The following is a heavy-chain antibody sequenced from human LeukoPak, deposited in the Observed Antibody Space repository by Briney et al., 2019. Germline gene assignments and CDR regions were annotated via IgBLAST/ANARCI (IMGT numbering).Heavy chain of an antibody. CDR1: GFTFSSYS. CDR2: ISSSSSYI. CDR3: ARGTREGPTGFDY. Sequence: GGSLRLSCAASGFTFSSYSMKWVRQAPGKGLEWVSSISSSSSYIYYADSVKGRFTISRDNAKNSLYLQMNSLRAEDTAVYYCARGTREGPTGFDYWGQGTLVTVSS. J-gene: IGHJ4*02. V-gene: IGHV3-21*01. D-gene: IGHD1-1*01.